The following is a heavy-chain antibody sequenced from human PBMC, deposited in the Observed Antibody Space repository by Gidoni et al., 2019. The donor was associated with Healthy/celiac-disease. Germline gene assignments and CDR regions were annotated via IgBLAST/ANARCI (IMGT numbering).Heavy chain of an antibody. CDR2: ISWNSGSI. J-gene: IGHJ4*02. V-gene: IGHV3-9*01. Sequence: VQLVESGGGLVQPGRSLRLSCAASGFPFDAYAMHWVRQAPGKGLEWVSGISWNSGSIGYADSVKGRFTISRDNAKNSLYLQMNSLRAEDTALYYCAKAGYDFWSGLYYFDYWGQGTLVTVSS. CDR1: GFPFDAYA. CDR3: AKAGYDFWSGLYYFDY. D-gene: IGHD3-3*01.